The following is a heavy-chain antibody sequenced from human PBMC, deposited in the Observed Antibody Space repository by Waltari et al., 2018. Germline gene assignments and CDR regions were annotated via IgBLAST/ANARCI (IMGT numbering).Heavy chain of an antibody. V-gene: IGHV4-59*01. CDR3: ARLRNYDSIPGAFDI. CDR1: GGSISRYY. J-gene: IGHJ3*02. D-gene: IGHD3-22*01. Sequence: QVQLQESGPGLVKPSETLSLTCTVSGGSISRYYWSWIRLPPGKGLEWIGYIYYSGSTNYNPSLKSRVTITVDTSKNQFSLKLSSVTAADTAVYYCARLRNYDSIPGAFDIWGQGTMVTVSS. CDR2: IYYSGST.